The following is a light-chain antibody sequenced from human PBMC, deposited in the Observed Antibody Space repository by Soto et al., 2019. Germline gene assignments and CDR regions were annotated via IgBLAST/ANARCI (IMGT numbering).Light chain of an antibody. J-gene: IGKJ1*01. V-gene: IGKV3-15*01. Sequence: EIVMAQSPATLSVSPGERATLSCRASQSVSGNLAWYQQKPGQAPRLLIYGASTRATGIPARFSGSGSGTEFTLTISSLQSEDFAVYDCQQYNNWPPAFGQGTKVEIK. CDR1: QSVSGN. CDR2: GAS. CDR3: QQYNNWPPA.